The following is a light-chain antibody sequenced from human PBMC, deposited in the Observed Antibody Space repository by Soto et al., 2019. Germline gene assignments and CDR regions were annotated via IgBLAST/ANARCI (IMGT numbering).Light chain of an antibody. J-gene: IGLJ2*01. CDR1: SSNIGTNT. CDR3: AAWDVSLVV. CDR2: SDN. V-gene: IGLV1-44*01. Sequence: QSVLTQPPSASGTPGQRVTIFCSGSSSNIGTNTVIWYQQLPGAAPKLLIYSDNQRPSGVPDRFSGSKSGTSASLAISGPQSEDEADYYCAAWDVSLVVFGGGTQLTVL.